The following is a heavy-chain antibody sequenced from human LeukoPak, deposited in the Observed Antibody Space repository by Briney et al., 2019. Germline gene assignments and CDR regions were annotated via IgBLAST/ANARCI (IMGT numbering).Heavy chain of an antibody. D-gene: IGHD3-9*01. CDR2: IYYSGST. CDR3: ARDMTDWWFDP. J-gene: IGHJ5*02. V-gene: IGHV4-31*03. CDR1: GGSISSGGYY. Sequence: SQTLSLTCTVSGGSISSGGYYWSWIRQHPGKGLEWIAYIYYSGSTHYNPSLKSRVTISVDTSKNQFSLKLSSVTAADTAVYYCARDMTDWWFDPWGQGTLVTVSS.